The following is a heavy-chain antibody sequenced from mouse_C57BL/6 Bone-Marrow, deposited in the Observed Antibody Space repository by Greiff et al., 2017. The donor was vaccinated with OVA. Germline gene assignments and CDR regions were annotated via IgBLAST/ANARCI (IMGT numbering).Heavy chain of an antibody. J-gene: IGHJ1*03. D-gene: IGHD1-1*01. CDR2: IDPSDSET. Sequence: QVQLQQPGAELVRPGSSVKLSCKASGYTFTSYWMHWVKQRPIHGLEWIGNIDPSDSETHYNQKFKDKATLTVDKSSSTAYMQLSSLTSEDSAVYYCARHYNGSSLWYFDVWGTGTTVTVSS. CDR3: ARHYNGSSLWYFDV. V-gene: IGHV1-52*01. CDR1: GYTFTSYW.